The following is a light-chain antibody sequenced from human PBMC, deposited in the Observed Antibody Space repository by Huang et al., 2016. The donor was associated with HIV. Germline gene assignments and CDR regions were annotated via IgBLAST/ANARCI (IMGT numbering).Light chain of an antibody. CDR2: GAP. CDR1: QDVSSN. Sequence: ERVMTQSPDILSVSPGETATLSCRASQDVSSNLAWYRQKPGQAPSLLIYGAPTRVSGIPARLNGSGSGIAFTLTISSVQSEDFAVYYCQQYNNWPRTFGQGTKLEIK. J-gene: IGKJ2*01. CDR3: QQYNNWPRT. V-gene: IGKV3-15*01.